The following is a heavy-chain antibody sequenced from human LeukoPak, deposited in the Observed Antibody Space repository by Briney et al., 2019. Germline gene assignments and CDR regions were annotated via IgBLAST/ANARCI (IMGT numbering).Heavy chain of an antibody. CDR3: ARLWRNYGDYVWWFDP. D-gene: IGHD4-17*01. CDR1: GYSSTSYW. J-gene: IGHJ5*02. Sequence: GESLKISCKGSGYSSTSYWIGWVCQMPGKGMEWMGIIYPGDSDTTYSPSFQAKFTIPAEKSISTAYMQWSSRKASATAMYYCARLWRNYGDYVWWFDPWGQGTLVTVSS. V-gene: IGHV5-51*01. CDR2: IYPGDSDT.